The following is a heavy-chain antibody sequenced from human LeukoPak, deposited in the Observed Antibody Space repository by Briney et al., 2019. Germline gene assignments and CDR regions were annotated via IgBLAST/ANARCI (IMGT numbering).Heavy chain of an antibody. Sequence: SETLSLTCTVSGGSLSRHYWSWVRQPPGKGLEWIGYIYHSGSTNYNPSLKSRVTISVDTSKNQFSLKLSSVTAADTAVYYCARGLWSGDAFDIWGQGTMVTVSS. V-gene: IGHV4-59*11. CDR1: GGSLSRHY. J-gene: IGHJ3*02. CDR3: ARGLWSGDAFDI. D-gene: IGHD3-10*01. CDR2: IYHSGST.